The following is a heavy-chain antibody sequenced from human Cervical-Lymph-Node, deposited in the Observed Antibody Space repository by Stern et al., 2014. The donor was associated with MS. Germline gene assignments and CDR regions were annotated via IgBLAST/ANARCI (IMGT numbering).Heavy chain of an antibody. D-gene: IGHD6-13*01. J-gene: IGHJ4*02. Sequence: QVQLVQSGAEVKKPGASVKVSCKSSGYTFTSYAMHWVRQAPGQRLEWMGWINAANGNTKYSQTFRGRVTITRDTSASTAYMALRSLRSEDTAVYYCARDKAGTSSWSLDNWGQGTLVTVSS. CDR3: ARDKAGTSSWSLDN. CDR2: INAANGNT. V-gene: IGHV1-3*01. CDR1: GYTFTSYA.